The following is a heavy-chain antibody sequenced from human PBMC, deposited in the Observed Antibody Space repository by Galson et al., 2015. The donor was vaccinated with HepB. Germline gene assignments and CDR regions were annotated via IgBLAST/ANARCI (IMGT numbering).Heavy chain of an antibody. CDR2: INAYSGDT. CDR3: ARGLGFSGYLYFDY. D-gene: IGHD5-12*01. J-gene: IGHJ4*02. Sequence: SVKVSCKASGYTFTSYGITWVRQAPGQGPEWMGWINAYSGDTNCSQKLQGRVTMTADTSTSTAYMELRSLRSDDTAVYYCARGLGFSGYLYFDYWGQGTLVTVSS. V-gene: IGHV1-18*01. CDR1: GYTFTSYG.